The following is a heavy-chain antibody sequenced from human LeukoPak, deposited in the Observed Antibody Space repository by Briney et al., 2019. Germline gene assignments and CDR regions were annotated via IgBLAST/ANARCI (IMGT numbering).Heavy chain of an antibody. CDR2: IFGNGGGI. CDR1: GFTLSPYA. V-gene: IGHV3-23*01. J-gene: IGHJ4*02. CDR3: VKDRIPDGFYSVDS. D-gene: IGHD5-24*01. Sequence: GGSLRLSCTASGFTLSPYAMNWVRQAPGKGLEWVSVIFGNGGGINYAESVKGRFTISRDNSKNTLYLQMSSLRVEDTAVYYCVKDRIPDGFYSVDSWGQGVLVTVSS.